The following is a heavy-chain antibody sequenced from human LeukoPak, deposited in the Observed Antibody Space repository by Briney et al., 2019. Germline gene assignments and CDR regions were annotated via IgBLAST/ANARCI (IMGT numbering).Heavy chain of an antibody. CDR3: TRPSSGSADY. CDR2: IRSRANSYAT. J-gene: IGHJ4*02. Sequence: GGSLRLSCAASGFTFSGSAMHWVRQASGKGLEWVGRIRSRANSYATEYAASVKGRFTISRDDSKNTAYLQMNSLKTEDTAVYYCTRPSSGSADYWGQGTLVTVSS. V-gene: IGHV3-73*01. CDR1: GFTFSGSA. D-gene: IGHD3-10*01.